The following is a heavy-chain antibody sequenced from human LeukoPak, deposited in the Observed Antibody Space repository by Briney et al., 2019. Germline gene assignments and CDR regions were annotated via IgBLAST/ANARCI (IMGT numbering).Heavy chain of an antibody. V-gene: IGHV3-48*04. Sequence: PGGSLRLSCVASGFTFSSYSMNWVRQAPGKGLEWVSYISTSSTIHYADSVKGRFTISRDNAKNSLFLQMNSLRAEDTAVYYCAWHYSDYWGQGTLVTVSS. CDR2: ISTSSTI. J-gene: IGHJ4*02. D-gene: IGHD5-24*01. CDR3: AWHYSDY. CDR1: GFTFSSYS.